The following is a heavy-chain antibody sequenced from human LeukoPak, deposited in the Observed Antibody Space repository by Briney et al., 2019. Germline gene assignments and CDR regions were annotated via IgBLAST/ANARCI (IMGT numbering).Heavy chain of an antibody. D-gene: IGHD2-21*02. CDR1: GFTFSRYA. CDR3: AKGASRAYCGGDCFY. J-gene: IGHJ4*02. Sequence: GGSLRLSCVASGFTFSRYAMRWVRQAPGKGLEWVSSLGGSGGDTSYADSVKGRFTISRDNSKNALYLHMDSLRDDDTAVYYCAKGASRAYCGGDCFYWGQGTLVTVSS. V-gene: IGHV3-23*01. CDR2: LGGSGGDT.